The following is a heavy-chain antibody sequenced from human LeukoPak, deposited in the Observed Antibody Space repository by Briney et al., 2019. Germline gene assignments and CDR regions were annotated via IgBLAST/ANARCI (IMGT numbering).Heavy chain of an antibody. J-gene: IGHJ4*02. D-gene: IGHD3-9*01. CDR1: GFTFSRYA. CDR3: AKDFEGLQYFDWTAGYDY. V-gene: IGHV3-23*01. Sequence: GGSLRLSCVASGFTFSRYAMSWVRQAPGKALEWVSAITDSGGSTFYADSVKGRFTISRDNSKNTLYLQMNSLRAEDTAVYYCAKDFEGLQYFDWTAGYDYWGQGTLVTVSS. CDR2: ITDSGGST.